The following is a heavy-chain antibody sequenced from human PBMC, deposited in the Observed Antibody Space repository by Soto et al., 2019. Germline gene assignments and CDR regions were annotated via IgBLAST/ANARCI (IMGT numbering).Heavy chain of an antibody. D-gene: IGHD2-2*01. CDR1: GGSISSDY. V-gene: IGHV4-59*01. Sequence: QVQLQESGPGLVKPSETLSLTCTVSGGSISSDYWSWIRQPPGKGLEWIGYIYYSGSTNYNPPLKSRVTISVDPSKNQFSLKLSSVTAADTAVYYWARGEERVAMPLGYWGQGTLVTVSS. CDR2: IYYSGST. J-gene: IGHJ4*02. CDR3: ARGEERVAMPLGY.